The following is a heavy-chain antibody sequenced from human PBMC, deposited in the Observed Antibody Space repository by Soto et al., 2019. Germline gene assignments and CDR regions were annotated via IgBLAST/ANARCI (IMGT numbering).Heavy chain of an antibody. CDR3: ARRASR. CDR1: GFTFSSSE. D-gene: IGHD1-26*01. J-gene: IGHJ3*01. Sequence: GGSLRLSCAVSGFTFSSSEMYWVRQAPGKGLEWISYIHPSGQPILYADSVKGRFTISRDNANNSLFLQMNSLRAEDTAVYYCARRASRWGQGTMVTVSS. CDR2: IHPSGQPI. V-gene: IGHV3-48*03.